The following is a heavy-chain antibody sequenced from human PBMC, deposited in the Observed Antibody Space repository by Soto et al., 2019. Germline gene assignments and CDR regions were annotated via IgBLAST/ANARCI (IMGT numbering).Heavy chain of an antibody. CDR3: ARSMDTGYYYYGMDV. V-gene: IGHV4-59*07. CDR1: GTSIKSYY. CDR2: IYYTGST. Sequence: QVQLQESGPGLVKPSDTLSLTCTVSGTSIKSYYWTWIRQPPGKGLEWIGYIYYTGSTDYNPSLRGRVTISVDTSKTQFSLKLTSVTVADTAVYFCARSMDTGYYYYGMDVWGQGTTVTVSS. J-gene: IGHJ6*02.